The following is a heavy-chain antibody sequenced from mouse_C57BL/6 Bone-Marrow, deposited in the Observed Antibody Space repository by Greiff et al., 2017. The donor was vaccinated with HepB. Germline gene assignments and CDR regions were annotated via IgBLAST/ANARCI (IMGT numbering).Heavy chain of an antibody. J-gene: IGHJ3*01. CDR1: GYTFTSYG. D-gene: IGHD3-2*02. CDR2: IYPRSGNT. Sequence: QVQLKESGAELARPGASVKLSCKASGYTFTSYGMSWVKQRTGQGLEWIGEIYPRSGNTYYNEKFKGKATLTADKSSSTAYMELRSLTSEDSAVYFCARDKTAQAPFAYWGQGTLVTVSA. CDR3: ARDKTAQAPFAY. V-gene: IGHV1-81*01.